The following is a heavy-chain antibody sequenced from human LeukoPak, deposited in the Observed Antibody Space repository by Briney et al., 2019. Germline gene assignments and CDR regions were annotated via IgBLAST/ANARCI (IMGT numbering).Heavy chain of an antibody. CDR1: GFTFGDYA. J-gene: IGHJ4*02. V-gene: IGHV3-30*03. CDR2: ISYDGSNK. D-gene: IGHD2-21*02. CDR3: ARGYSSRAGTTDCCPLDY. Sequence: GGSLRLSCAASGFTFGDYAMHWVRQAPGKGLEWVAVISYDGSNKYYADSVKGRFTISRDNSKNTLYLQMNSLRAEDTAVYYCARGYSSRAGTTDCCPLDYWGQGTLVTVSS.